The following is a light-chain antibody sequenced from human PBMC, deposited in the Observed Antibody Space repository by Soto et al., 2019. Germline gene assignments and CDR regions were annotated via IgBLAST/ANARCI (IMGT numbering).Light chain of an antibody. CDR3: QQSYSTPPLT. CDR1: QSISSY. CDR2: AAS. Sequence: DIPMTQSPSSLSASVGDRVTITCRASQSISSYLNWYQQKPGKAPKLLIYAASSLQSGVPSRFSGSGSGTDFTLTSSSLQPEDFATYYCQQSYSTPPLTFGGGTKVEIK. J-gene: IGKJ4*01. V-gene: IGKV1-39*01.